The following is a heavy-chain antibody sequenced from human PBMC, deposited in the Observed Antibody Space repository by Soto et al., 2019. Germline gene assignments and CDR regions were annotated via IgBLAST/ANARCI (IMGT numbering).Heavy chain of an antibody. J-gene: IGHJ4*02. Sequence: GGSLRLSCAASGFTFSNAWMNWVRQAPGKGLEWVGRIKSKTDGGTTDYAAPVKGRFTISRDDSKNTLYLQMNSLKTEDTAVYYCTTDLDWHQLATIHYGYWGQGTLVTVSS. CDR1: GFTFSNAW. CDR2: IKSKTDGGTT. D-gene: IGHD3-16*01. V-gene: IGHV3-15*07. CDR3: TTDLDWHQLATIHYGY.